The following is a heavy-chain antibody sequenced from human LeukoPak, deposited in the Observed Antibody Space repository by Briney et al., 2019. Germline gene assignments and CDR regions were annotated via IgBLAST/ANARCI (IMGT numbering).Heavy chain of an antibody. CDR1: GGSISSYC. CDR3: ARDNKAVGQSLDY. D-gene: IGHD2/OR15-2a*01. Sequence: KPSETLSLTCTVSGGSISSYCWSWIRQPPGKGLEWIGYIYYSGSTNYNPPLKSRVTISVDTSKNQFSLKLSSVTAADTAVYYCARDNKAVGQSLDYWGQGTLVTVSS. CDR2: IYYSGST. J-gene: IGHJ4*02. V-gene: IGHV4-59*01.